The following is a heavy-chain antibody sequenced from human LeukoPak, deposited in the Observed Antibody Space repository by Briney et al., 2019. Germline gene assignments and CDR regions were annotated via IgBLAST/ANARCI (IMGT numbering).Heavy chain of an antibody. Sequence: PSETLSLTCTVSGGSISSYYWSWIRQPPGKGLEWIGYIYYSGSTNYNPSLKSRVTISVDTSKNQFSLKLSSVTAADTAVYYCARSDPEPRGSISWYFDLWGRGTLVTVSS. V-gene: IGHV4-59*08. CDR2: IYYSGST. D-gene: IGHD3-10*01. J-gene: IGHJ2*01. CDR1: GGSISSYY. CDR3: ARSDPEPRGSISWYFDL.